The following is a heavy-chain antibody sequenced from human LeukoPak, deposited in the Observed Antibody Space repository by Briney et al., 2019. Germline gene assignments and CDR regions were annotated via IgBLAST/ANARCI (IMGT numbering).Heavy chain of an antibody. CDR2: IQTGGDPK. V-gene: IGHV3-30*02. CDR1: GFSFSSNG. Sequence: GGSLRLSCAASGFSFSSNGIHWVRQAPGKGLEWVSFIQTGGDPKYYADSVRGRFTISRDNSKKTCSLQMDSLRVEDTATYYCAREASTEIIGGMDDRGQGTTVTVTS. D-gene: IGHD2-8*02. J-gene: IGHJ6*02. CDR3: AREASTEIIGGMDD.